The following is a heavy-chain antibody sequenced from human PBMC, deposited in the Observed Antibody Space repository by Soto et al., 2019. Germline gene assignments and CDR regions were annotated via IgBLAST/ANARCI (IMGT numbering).Heavy chain of an antibody. CDR2: IYPGDSDT. J-gene: IGHJ6*02. Sequence: GESLKISCQGSGYSFASYWIGWVHQMPGKDLEWMGIIYPGDSDTRYSPSFQGQVTISADKSLRTAYLQWTSLEASDTALYYCARTRSFTLGFYYDGMDVWGQGTTVTVSS. CDR1: GYSFASYW. CDR3: ARTRSFTLGFYYDGMDV. V-gene: IGHV5-51*07. D-gene: IGHD6-6*01.